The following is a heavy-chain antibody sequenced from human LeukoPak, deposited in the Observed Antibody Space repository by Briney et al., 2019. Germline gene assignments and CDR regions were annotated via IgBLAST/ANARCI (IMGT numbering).Heavy chain of an antibody. CDR2: ISGSGGST. Sequence: GASLRLSCAASGFTFSSYAMSWVRQAPGKGLEWVSAISGSGGSTYYADSVKGRFTISRDNSKNTLYLQMNSLRAEDTAVYYCAKRTLLWFGEPQWGQEPLVSVFS. CDR3: AKRTLLWFGEPQ. V-gene: IGHV3-23*01. D-gene: IGHD3-10*01. CDR1: GFTFSSYA. J-gene: IGHJ4*02.